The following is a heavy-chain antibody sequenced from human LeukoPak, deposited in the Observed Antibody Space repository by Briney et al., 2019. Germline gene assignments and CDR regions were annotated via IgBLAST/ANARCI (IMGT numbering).Heavy chain of an antibody. CDR3: ARDQDIVVVPAAIRGPLDAFDI. CDR2: ISSSSSYI. J-gene: IGHJ3*02. Sequence: GGSLRLSCAASGFIFSSYWMHWVRQAPGKGLEWVSSISSSSSYIYYADSVKGRFTISRDNAKNSLYLQMNSLRAEDTAVYYCARDQDIVVVPAAIRGPLDAFDIWGQGTMVTVSS. CDR1: GFIFSSYW. V-gene: IGHV3-21*01. D-gene: IGHD2-2*02.